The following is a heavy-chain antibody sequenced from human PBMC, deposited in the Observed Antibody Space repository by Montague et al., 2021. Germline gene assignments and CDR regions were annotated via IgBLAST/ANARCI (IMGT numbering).Heavy chain of an antibody. Sequence: SETLSLTCTVSGDSISSKYFCSWVRPPLGKGLEWIGEIYHGTTSYSPSLKGRLTVSMDTSKNQFSLKLSSVTAADTAIYYCAVGSESAWELLHHWGQGILVTVSS. D-gene: IGHD1-26*01. V-gene: IGHV4-4*02. CDR3: AVGSESAWELLHH. CDR2: IYHGTT. CDR1: GDSISSKYF. J-gene: IGHJ5*02.